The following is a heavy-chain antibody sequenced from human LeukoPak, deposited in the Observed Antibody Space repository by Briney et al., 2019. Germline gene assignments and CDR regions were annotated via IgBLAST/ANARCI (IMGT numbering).Heavy chain of an antibody. J-gene: IGHJ4*02. CDR2: ISYDGRNK. V-gene: IGHV3-30*03. D-gene: IGHD6-13*01. CDR1: GFTFSSYG. CDR3: LYSSSSGDY. Sequence: PGGSLRPSCAASGFTFSSYGMHWVRQAPGKGLEWVAVISYDGRNKYYADSVKGRFTISRDNSKNTLYLQMNSLRAEDTAVYFCLYSSSSGDYWGQGTLVTVSS.